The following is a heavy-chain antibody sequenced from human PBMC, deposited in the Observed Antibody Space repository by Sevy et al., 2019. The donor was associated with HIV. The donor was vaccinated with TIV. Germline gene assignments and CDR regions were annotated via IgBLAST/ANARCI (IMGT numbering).Heavy chain of an antibody. CDR3: LREGLFRYCLSDTCYAGLFDS. V-gene: IGHV4-38-2*02. D-gene: IGHD2-2*01. CDR1: DYSIGSGYY. Sequence: SETLSLICSVSDYSIGSGYYWGWIRQPPGQELEWIGTIYHTGKTFYNPSLQIRVALSVDTSQNQFSLRLRCVTAADSALYFCLREGLFRYCLSDTCYAGLFDSWGQGILVTVSS. J-gene: IGHJ4*02. CDR2: IYHTGKT.